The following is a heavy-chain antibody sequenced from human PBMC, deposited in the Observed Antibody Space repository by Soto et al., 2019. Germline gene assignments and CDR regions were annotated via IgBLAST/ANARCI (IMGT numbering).Heavy chain of an antibody. Sequence: QITLKESGPTLVKPTQTLTLTCTFSGFSLSTSGVGVGWIRQPPGKALEWLAVIYWDDDKRYSPSLKSRLTIPKDTSKNQVVLTMTNIDPVDTATYYCAHRRPSAAFDYWGQGTLVTVSS. CDR1: GFSLSTSGVG. CDR3: AHRRPSAAFDY. CDR2: IYWDDDK. J-gene: IGHJ4*02. D-gene: IGHD2-15*01. V-gene: IGHV2-5*02.